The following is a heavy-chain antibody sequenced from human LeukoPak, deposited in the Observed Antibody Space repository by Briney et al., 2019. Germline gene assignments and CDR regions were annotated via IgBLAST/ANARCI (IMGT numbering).Heavy chain of an antibody. Sequence: SETLSLACTVSGGSLSSYYWSWIRQPPGKGLEWIGYIYYSGSTNYNPSLKSRVTISVDTSKNQFSLKLSSVTAADTAVYYCARESSSGWNFDYWGQGTLVTVSS. CDR3: ARESSSGWNFDY. D-gene: IGHD6-19*01. CDR1: GGSLSSYY. V-gene: IGHV4-59*01. J-gene: IGHJ4*02. CDR2: IYYSGST.